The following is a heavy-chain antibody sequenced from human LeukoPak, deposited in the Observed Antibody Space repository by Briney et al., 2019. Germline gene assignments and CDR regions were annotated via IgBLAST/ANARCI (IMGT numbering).Heavy chain of an antibody. CDR3: ARGTGGYGSGSYDY. V-gene: IGHV3-48*03. D-gene: IGHD3-10*01. J-gene: IGHJ4*02. Sequence: PGGSLRLSCAASGFTFSSYEMNWVRQAPGKGLEWVSYISSSGSTIYYADSGEGRITISRDNAKNSLYLQMNSLRAEDTAVYCCARGTGGYGSGSYDYWGQGTLVTVSS. CDR2: ISSSGSTI. CDR1: GFTFSSYE.